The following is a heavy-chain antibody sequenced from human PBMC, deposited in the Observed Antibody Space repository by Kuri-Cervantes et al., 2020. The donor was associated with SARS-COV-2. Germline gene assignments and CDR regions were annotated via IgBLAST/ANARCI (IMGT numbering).Heavy chain of an antibody. CDR3: ARGAEGATDY. V-gene: IGHV3-7*03. D-gene: IGHD1-26*01. CDR2: MKEAGSEK. CDR1: GFTFSIYW. J-gene: IGHJ4*02. Sequence: GESLKISCAASGFTFSIYWMNWVRQAPGKGLEWVANMKEAGSEKYFVDSVKGRFTISRDNAKNALFLQINDLRAEDTAVYYCARGAEGATDYWGQGTLVTVSS.